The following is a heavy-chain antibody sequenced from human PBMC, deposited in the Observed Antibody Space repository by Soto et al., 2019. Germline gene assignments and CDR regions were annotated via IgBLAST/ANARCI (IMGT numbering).Heavy chain of an antibody. CDR1: GYSISSGYY. Sequence: SETLSLTCVVSGYSISSGYYLGWILQPPWKGLEWIGSIHHRGTTYYNPFLNSRVSISLDIAKNQFSLNLKSVTAADTAMYYCARADYCRGGSCYSAPNMDVWGQGTTVTVSS. CDR3: ARADYCRGGSCYSAPNMDV. D-gene: IGHD2-15*01. V-gene: IGHV4-38-2*01. CDR2: IHHRGTT. J-gene: IGHJ6*02.